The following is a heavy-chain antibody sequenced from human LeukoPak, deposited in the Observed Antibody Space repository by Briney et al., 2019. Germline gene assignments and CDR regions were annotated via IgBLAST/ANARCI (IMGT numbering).Heavy chain of an antibody. V-gene: IGHV3-30-3*01. D-gene: IGHD6-19*01. Sequence: GGSLRLSCAASGFTFSSSAMHWVRQAPGKGLEWVAVISYDGSSKYYADSVKGRFTISRDNSENTLYLQMNSLRPEDTAVYYCARVRQWLGTWVDYWGQGTLVSVSS. CDR3: ARVRQWLGTWVDY. J-gene: IGHJ4*02. CDR2: ISYDGSSK. CDR1: GFTFSSSA.